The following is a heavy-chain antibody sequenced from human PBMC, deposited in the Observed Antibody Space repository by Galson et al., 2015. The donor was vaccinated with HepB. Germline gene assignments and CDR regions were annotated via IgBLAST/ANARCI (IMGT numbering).Heavy chain of an antibody. Sequence: QVQLQESGPGLVKPSETLSLTCTVPDGSISSYYWSWIRQPPAKGLEWIGDIYYSGSTNYNPSLKSRATISVETSKNQSSLKLSTVTAADTAVCYCARVADMSYSALWRCASPQLDYWGQGTLVTVSS. V-gene: IGHV4-59*01. CDR2: IYYSGST. CDR1: DGSISSYY. J-gene: IGHJ4*02. D-gene: IGHD2-21*01. CDR3: ARVADMSYSALWRCASPQLDY.